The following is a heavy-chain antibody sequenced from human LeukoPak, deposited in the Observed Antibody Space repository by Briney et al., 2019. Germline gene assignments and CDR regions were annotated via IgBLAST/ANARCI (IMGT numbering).Heavy chain of an antibody. V-gene: IGHV4-59*01. CDR2: IYYSGST. J-gene: IGHJ3*02. CDR1: GGSISSYY. CDR3: ARDLNAVAGSNAFDI. D-gene: IGHD6-19*01. Sequence: SETLSLTCTVSGGSISSYYWSWIRQPPGKGLEWIGYIYYSGSTNYNPSLKSRVTISVDTSKNQFSLKLSSVTAADTAVYYCARDLNAVAGSNAFDIWGQGTMVTVSS.